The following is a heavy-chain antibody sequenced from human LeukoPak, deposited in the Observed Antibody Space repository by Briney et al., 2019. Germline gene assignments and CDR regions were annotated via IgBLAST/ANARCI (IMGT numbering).Heavy chain of an antibody. V-gene: IGHV4-39*01. CDR3: ARRLGSDAFDI. D-gene: IGHD3-16*01. CDR2: IYYSGRA. CDR1: GGSISSSSYY. J-gene: IGHJ3*02. Sequence: SETLSLTCTVSGGSISSSSYYWGWIRQPPGKGLEWIGSIYYSGRAYYNPSLKSRVSISVDTSKNQFSLKLSSVTAADTAVYYCARRLGSDAFDIWGQGTMVTVS.